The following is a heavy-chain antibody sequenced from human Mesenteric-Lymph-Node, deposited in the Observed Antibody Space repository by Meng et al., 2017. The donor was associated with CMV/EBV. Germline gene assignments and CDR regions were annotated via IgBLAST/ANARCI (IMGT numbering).Heavy chain of an antibody. J-gene: IGHJ4*02. V-gene: IGHV4-39*07. CDR1: GGSISSSNYY. Sequence: SETLSLTCTVSGGSISSSNYYWGWIRQPPGKGLEWIGSVYYSGSTFYNPSLKSRVTILVDRSKNQFSLKLSSVTAADTAVYYCARGGGLPDYWGQGTLVTVSS. D-gene: IGHD5-18*01. CDR3: ARGGGLPDY. CDR2: VYYSGST.